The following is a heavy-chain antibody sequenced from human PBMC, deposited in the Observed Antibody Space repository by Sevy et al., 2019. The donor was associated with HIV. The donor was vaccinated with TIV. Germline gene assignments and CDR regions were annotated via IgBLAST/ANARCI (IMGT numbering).Heavy chain of an antibody. CDR1: GGSIRSVNW. CDR2: IYNSGSS. CDR3: ARGGETPRGFDP. D-gene: IGHD3-16*01. V-gene: IGHV4-4*02. J-gene: IGHJ5*02. Sequence: SETLSLTCTVSGGSIRSVNWWHWVRQPPGKGLEWIGEIYNSGSSNYNASLKSRVTISVDNSKNQFSLKLSSVTAADTAVYYCARGGETPRGFDPWGQGTLVTVSS.